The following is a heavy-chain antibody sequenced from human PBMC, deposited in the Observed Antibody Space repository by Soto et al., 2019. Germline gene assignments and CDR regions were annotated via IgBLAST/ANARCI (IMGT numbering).Heavy chain of an antibody. CDR2: ISYDGSNK. CDR3: AKDLSMLEVIPSYGMDV. D-gene: IGHD3-22*01. Sequence: SLRLSCAASGFTFSSYGMHWVRQAPGKGLEWVAVISYDGSNKYYADSVKGRFTISRDNSKNTLYLQMNSLRAEDTAVYYCAKDLSMLEVIPSYGMDVWGQGPTVTLSS. CDR1: GFTFSSYG. J-gene: IGHJ6*02. V-gene: IGHV3-30*18.